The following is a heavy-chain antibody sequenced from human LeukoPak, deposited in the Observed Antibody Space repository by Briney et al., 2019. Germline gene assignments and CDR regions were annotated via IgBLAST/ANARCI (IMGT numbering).Heavy chain of an antibody. J-gene: IGHJ5*02. CDR3: ARGNGWVCSSTSCYNWFDP. CDR2: INHSGST. CDR1: GGSFSGYY. Sequence: SETLSLTSAVYGGSFSGYYWSWIRQPPGKGLEWIGEINHSGSTNYNPSLKSRVTISVDTSKNQFSLKLSSVTAADTAVYYCARGNGWVCSSTSCYNWFDPWGQGTLVTVSS. V-gene: IGHV4-34*01. D-gene: IGHD2-2*01.